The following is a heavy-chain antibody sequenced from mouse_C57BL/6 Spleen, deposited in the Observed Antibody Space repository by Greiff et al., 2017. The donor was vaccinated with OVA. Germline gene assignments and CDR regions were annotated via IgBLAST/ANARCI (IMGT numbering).Heavy chain of an antibody. J-gene: IGHJ3*01. V-gene: IGHV1-69*01. CDR1: GSTFTSYW. Sequence: VQLQQPGAELVMPGASVTLSCKASGSTFTSYWMHWVKQRPGQGLAWIGELDPSDSYTNYTQKFKGKSTFTVDKSSISAYLQLSILTSVDSAVYYCARVYSSFSFWGQGTLVTVSA. CDR3: ARVYSSFSF. CDR2: LDPSDSYT.